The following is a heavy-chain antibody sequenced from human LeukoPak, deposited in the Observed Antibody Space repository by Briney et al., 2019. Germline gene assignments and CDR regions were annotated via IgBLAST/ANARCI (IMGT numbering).Heavy chain of an antibody. CDR2: ISSSSSYI. CDR1: GFTFSGSS. J-gene: IGHJ4*02. V-gene: IGHV3-21*01. D-gene: IGHD4-23*01. CDR3: ARTTVVTLIDY. Sequence: GGSLKLSCAASGFTFSGSSMSWVRQAPGKGLEWVSSISSSSSYIYYADSVKGRFTVSRVNAKNSLYLLMNSLRAEDTAVYYCARTTVVTLIDYWGQGTLVTVSS.